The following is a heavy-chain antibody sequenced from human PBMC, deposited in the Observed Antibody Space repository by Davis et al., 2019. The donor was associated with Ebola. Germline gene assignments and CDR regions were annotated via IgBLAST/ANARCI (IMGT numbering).Heavy chain of an antibody. Sequence: GEYLKISCAASGFTFSSYGMHWVRQAPGKGLEWVAVIWYDGSNKYYADSVKGRFTISRDNSKNTLYLQMNSLRAEDTAVYYCARDPPPDCSSTSCFYYYYYYGMDVWGQGTTVTVSS. V-gene: IGHV3-33*01. J-gene: IGHJ6*02. CDR2: IWYDGSNK. CDR3: ARDPPPDCSSTSCFYYYYYYGMDV. CDR1: GFTFSSYG. D-gene: IGHD2-2*01.